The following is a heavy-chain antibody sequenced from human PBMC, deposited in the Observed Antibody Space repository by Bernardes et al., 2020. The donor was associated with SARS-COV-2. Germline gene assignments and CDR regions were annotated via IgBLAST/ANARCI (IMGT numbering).Heavy chain of an antibody. Sequence: SEPLSLTCSVSGDSINSASYRWGWILQAPGKGLEWIGSLSYGGNTYYTPSLRSRVTMSAYTSKNQFSLKLSSVTAADTAVYYCTRRGVGGSYYGVDYWGQGTLVTVSS. D-gene: IGHD1-26*01. J-gene: IGHJ4*02. CDR2: LSYGGNT. V-gene: IGHV4-39*01. CDR1: GDSINSASYR. CDR3: TRRGVGGSYYGVDY.